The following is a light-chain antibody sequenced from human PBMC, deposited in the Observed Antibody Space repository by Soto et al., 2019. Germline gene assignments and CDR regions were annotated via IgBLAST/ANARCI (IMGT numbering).Light chain of an antibody. CDR1: QGVASRY. CDR2: HAS. V-gene: IGKV3-20*01. CDR3: QPYGSSPQT. Sequence: EIVLTQSPGTLSLSPGERATLSCRASQGVASRYLAWYQQKPGQAPRLLIYHASSRAIGIPDRFSGSGSGTDFTLTISRLEPEDVAVYYCQPYGSSPQTFGQGTKVEVK. J-gene: IGKJ1*01.